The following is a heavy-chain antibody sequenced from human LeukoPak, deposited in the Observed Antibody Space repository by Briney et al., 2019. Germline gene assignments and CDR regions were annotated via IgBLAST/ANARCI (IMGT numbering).Heavy chain of an antibody. CDR3: ARGFDHYDGSDYEEDAEYFKL. CDR2: IIPVLART. V-gene: IGHV1-69*04. CDR1: GGTVSSYV. J-gene: IGHJ1*01. Sequence: SVKLACKASGGTVSSYVISWVRQAPGQGLEWMGSIIPVLARTNYAHSFQGRVTMSADRSTSTVYMELNSLGSEDTAIYYCARGFDHYDGSDYEEDAEYFKLGGEGTLVTLPS. D-gene: IGHD3-22*01.